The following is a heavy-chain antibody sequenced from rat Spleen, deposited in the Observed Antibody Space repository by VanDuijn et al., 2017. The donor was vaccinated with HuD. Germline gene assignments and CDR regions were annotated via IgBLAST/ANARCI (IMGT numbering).Heavy chain of an antibody. CDR1: GFTFSNYG. Sequence: EVQLVESGGGLVQPGRSLKLSCAASGFTFSNYGMAWVRQAPTKGLEWVATIKYDGSSTYHQYSVKGRFTISRDNAKSTLYLQMDSLRSENTATYYCARLGTEAIGNWFSYWGQGTLVTVSS. D-gene: IGHD1-11*01. J-gene: IGHJ3*01. CDR2: IKYDGSST. CDR3: ARLGTEAIGNWFSY. V-gene: IGHV5-29*01.